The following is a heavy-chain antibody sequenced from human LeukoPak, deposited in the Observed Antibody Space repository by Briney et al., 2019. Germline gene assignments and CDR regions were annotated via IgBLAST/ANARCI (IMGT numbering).Heavy chain of an antibody. J-gene: IGHJ5*02. CDR3: ARGAVVPAAKTYNWFDP. Sequence: SETLSLTCAVYGGSFSGYYWSWIRQPPGKGLEWIGEINHSGSTNYNPSLKSRVTISVDTSKNQFSLKLSSVTAADTAVYYCARGAVVPAAKTYNWFDPWGQGTLVTVSS. V-gene: IGHV4-34*01. D-gene: IGHD2-2*01. CDR2: INHSGST. CDR1: GGSFSGYY.